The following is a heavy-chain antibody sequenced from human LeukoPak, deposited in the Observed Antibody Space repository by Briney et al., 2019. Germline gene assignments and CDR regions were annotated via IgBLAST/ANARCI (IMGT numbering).Heavy chain of an antibody. CDR1: GFTFSSYA. CDR2: ISGSGGST. D-gene: IGHD2-2*01. J-gene: IGHJ4*02. CDR3: AKDRIVVVNYFDY. V-gene: IGHV3-23*01. Sequence: GGSLRPSCAASGFTFSSYAMSWVRQAPGKGLEWVSAISGSGGSTYYADSVKGRFTISRDNSKNTLYLQMNSLRAEDTAVYYCAKDRIVVVNYFDYWGQGTLVTVSS.